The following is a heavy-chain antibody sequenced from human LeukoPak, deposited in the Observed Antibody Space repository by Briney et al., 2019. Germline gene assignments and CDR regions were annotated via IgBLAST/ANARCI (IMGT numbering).Heavy chain of an antibody. Sequence: GASVKVSCKASGYTFTGYYMHWVRQAPGQGLEWMGGIIPIFGTANYAQKFQGRVTITADESTSTAYMELSSLRSEDTAVYYCARGYVYSSSWYALMGYYYYGMDVWGQGTTVTVSS. CDR2: IIPIFGTA. CDR3: ARGYVYSSSWYALMGYYYYGMDV. D-gene: IGHD6-13*01. J-gene: IGHJ6*02. V-gene: IGHV1-69*13. CDR1: GYTFTGYY.